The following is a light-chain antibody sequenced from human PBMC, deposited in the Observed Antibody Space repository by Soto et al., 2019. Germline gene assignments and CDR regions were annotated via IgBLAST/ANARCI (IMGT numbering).Light chain of an antibody. CDR1: QNIGSW. CDR2: DVS. V-gene: IGKV1-5*01. CDR3: QQYNTYWT. Sequence: DIQMTQFPSTLSASVVDRVTITCRASQNIGSWLAWYQQKPGKAPKVLIYDVSNLETGVPSRFSGSGSGTEFTLTISSLQPDDFATYYCQQYNTYWTFGQGTKVDIK. J-gene: IGKJ1*01.